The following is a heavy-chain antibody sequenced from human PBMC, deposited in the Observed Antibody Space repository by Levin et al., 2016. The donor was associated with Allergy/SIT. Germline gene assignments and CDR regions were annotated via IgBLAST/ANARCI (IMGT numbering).Heavy chain of an antibody. V-gene: IGHV1-69*13. CDR2: IIPIFGTA. CDR3: ARGQVDTAMVPRFYFDY. Sequence: SVKVSCKASGGTFSSYAISWVRQAPGQGLEWMGGIIPIFGTANYAQKFQGRVTITADESTSTAYMELSSLRSEDTAVYYCARGQVDTAMVPRFYFDYWGQGTLVTVSS. CDR1: GGTFSSYA. D-gene: IGHD5-18*01. J-gene: IGHJ4*02.